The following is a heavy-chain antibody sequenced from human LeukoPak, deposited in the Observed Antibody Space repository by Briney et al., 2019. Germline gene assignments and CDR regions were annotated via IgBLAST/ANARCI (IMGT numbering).Heavy chain of an antibody. CDR2: MHADGDS. V-gene: IGHV4-4*07. Sequence: PSETLSLTCTVSGDSISGCFWSWIRQPAGKGLEWIGRMHADGDSNYNPSLKSRITLSFDTPENQFSLTLTSVTAADTAVYFCARAPSGCGGTCAFDSWGQGTLVTVSS. D-gene: IGHD2-15*01. CDR3: ARAPSGCGGTCAFDS. CDR1: GDSISGCF. J-gene: IGHJ4*02.